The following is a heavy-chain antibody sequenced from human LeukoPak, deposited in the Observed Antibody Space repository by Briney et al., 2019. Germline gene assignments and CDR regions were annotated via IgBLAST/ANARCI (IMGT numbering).Heavy chain of an antibody. CDR3: AKGYYDSTTNYYYYGMDV. Sequence: PGGPLRLSCAASGFPFSSYGMHWVRRAPGKGLEWVAVTSYDGTNKYYADSVKGRFTISRGNSKNTLYLQMNSLRAEDTAVYYCAKGYYDSTTNYYYYGMDVWGQGTAVTVSS. J-gene: IGHJ6*02. D-gene: IGHD2/OR15-2a*01. V-gene: IGHV3-30*18. CDR1: GFPFSSYG. CDR2: TSYDGTNK.